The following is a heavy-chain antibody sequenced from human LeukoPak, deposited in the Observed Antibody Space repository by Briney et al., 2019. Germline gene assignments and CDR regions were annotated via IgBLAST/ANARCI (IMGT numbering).Heavy chain of an antibody. D-gene: IGHD2-2*02. CDR1: GLTFSSYS. Sequence: GGSLRLSCAASGLTFSSYSMNWVRQAPGKGLEWVSSISSSSSYIYYADSVKGRFTISRDNAKNSLYLQMNSLRAEDTAVYYCARVPAAIGAFDIWGQGTMVTVSS. CDR3: ARVPAAIGAFDI. J-gene: IGHJ3*02. V-gene: IGHV3-21*01. CDR2: ISSSSSYI.